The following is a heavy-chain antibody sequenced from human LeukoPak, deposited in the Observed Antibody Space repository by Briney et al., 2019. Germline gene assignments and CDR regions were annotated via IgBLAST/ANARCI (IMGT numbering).Heavy chain of an antibody. Sequence: GGSLRLSCVACGFIFSTYGMHWVRQAPGKGLEWVAVIWYDGCDKYYADSVKGRFTISRDNSENTLYLQMNSLRAEDTAVYYCASQGLGYCTGGSCGSLDYWGQGTLVTGSS. CDR2: IWYDGCDK. J-gene: IGHJ4*02. CDR3: ASQGLGYCTGGSCGSLDY. V-gene: IGHV3-33*01. D-gene: IGHD2-15*01. CDR1: GFIFSTYG.